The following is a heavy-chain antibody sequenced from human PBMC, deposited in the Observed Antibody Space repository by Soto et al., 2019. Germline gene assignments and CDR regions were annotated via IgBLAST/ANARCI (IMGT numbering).Heavy chain of an antibody. CDR2: ISFDGSRT. CDR3: GREQNSGYYRTADY. J-gene: IGHJ4*02. D-gene: IGHD3-22*01. CDR1: GFLLSNYA. V-gene: IGHV3-30*14. Sequence: QVQLVESGGGVVQPGRSLRLSCAASGFLLSNYAMHWVRQAPGKGLEWLGVISFDGSRTHYAGSMEGRFTISRDTSKNTLYLQMTSLRAEDTALYFCGREQNSGYYRTADYWGQGTLATVSS.